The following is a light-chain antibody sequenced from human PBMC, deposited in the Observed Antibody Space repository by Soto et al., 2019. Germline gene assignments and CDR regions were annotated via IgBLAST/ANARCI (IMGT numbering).Light chain of an antibody. CDR3: QQRSNLLT. J-gene: IGKJ4*01. CDR2: DAS. Sequence: EIVLTQSPATLSLSPGERATLSCRASQSVSSYLAWYQQKPGQAPRILIYDASNRATGIPARFSGSGSGTDFILTISSLEPEDFAVYYCQQRSNLLTFGGGTKVEIK. V-gene: IGKV3-11*01. CDR1: QSVSSY.